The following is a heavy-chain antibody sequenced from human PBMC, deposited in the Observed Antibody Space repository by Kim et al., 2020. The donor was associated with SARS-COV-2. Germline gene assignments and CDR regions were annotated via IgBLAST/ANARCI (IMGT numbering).Heavy chain of an antibody. CDR2: IKQEGTEN. CDR3: GRWDYSDSSGHWVDAFDI. Sequence: GGSLRLSCAASGFTFSSYWRSWVRQAPGKGLEWVANIKQEGTENHYVDSMKGRFTIARDNAKNSLFLQMNSLRAEDTAVDYCGRWDYSDSSGHWVDAFDIWGQGTLVTVSS. V-gene: IGHV3-7*01. CDR1: GFTFSSYW. D-gene: IGHD3-22*01. J-gene: IGHJ3*02.